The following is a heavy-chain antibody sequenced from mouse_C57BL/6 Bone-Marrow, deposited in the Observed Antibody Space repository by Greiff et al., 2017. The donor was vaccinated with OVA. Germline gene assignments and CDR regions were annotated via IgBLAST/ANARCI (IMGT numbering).Heavy chain of an antibody. CDR1: GYSITSGYY. J-gene: IGHJ2*01. D-gene: IGHD1-1*01. CDR2: ISYDGST. V-gene: IGHV3-6*01. Sequence: ESGPGLVKPSQSLSLTCSVTGYSITSGYYWNWIRQFPGNKLGWMGYISYDGSTNYNPSLSSPSSIALDTSMNQFCLKLNSVTTEDAATYYCARGGTTVVATDFAYWGQGTTLTASS. CDR3: ARGGTTVVATDFAY.